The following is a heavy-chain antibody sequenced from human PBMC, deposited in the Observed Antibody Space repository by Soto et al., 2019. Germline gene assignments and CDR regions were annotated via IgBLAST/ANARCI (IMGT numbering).Heavy chain of an antibody. D-gene: IGHD6-19*01. Sequence: VQLVESGGGVVQPGRSLRLSCAASGFTFSDYAMHWVRQAPGKGLEWVAVVSHDGRNTHYADSVKGRFTISRDSSKNTVSLEMTSLRAEYTAVYYCAKGRRQWLVTSDFNYWGQGALVTVSS. CDR1: GFTFSDYA. V-gene: IGHV3-30*18. CDR3: AKGRRQWLVTSDFNY. CDR2: VSHDGRNT. J-gene: IGHJ4*02.